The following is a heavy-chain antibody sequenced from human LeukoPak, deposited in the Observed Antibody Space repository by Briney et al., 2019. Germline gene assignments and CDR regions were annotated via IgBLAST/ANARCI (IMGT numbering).Heavy chain of an antibody. CDR1: GGSISSGGYS. J-gene: IGHJ6*02. CDR2: IYHSGST. D-gene: IGHD5-12*01. Sequence: SQTLSLTCAVSGGSISSGGYSWSWIRQPPGKGLEWIGYIYHSGSTYYNPSLKSRVTISVDRSKNQFSLKLSSVTAADTAVYYCARGVDNYYYGMDVWGQGTTVTVSS. CDR3: ARGVDNYYYGMDV. V-gene: IGHV4-30-2*01.